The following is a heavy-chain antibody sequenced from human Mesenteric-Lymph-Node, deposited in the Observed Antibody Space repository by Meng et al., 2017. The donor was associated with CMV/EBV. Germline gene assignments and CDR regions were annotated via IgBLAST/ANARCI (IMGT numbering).Heavy chain of an antibody. CDR2: IRSKAYGGTT. CDR1: GFTFSDYY. V-gene: IGHV3-49*03. CDR3: TRDSGAFDI. Sequence: GESLKISCAASGFTFSDYYMSWIRQAPGKGLEWVGFIRSKAYGGTTEYAASVKGRFTISRDDSKSIAYLQMNSLKTEDTAVYYCTRDSGAFDIWGQGTMVTVSS. J-gene: IGHJ3*02.